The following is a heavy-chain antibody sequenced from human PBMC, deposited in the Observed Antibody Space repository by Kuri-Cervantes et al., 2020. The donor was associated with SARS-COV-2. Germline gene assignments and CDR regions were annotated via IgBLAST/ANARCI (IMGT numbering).Heavy chain of an antibody. CDR1: GGSISSYY. CDR2: FYSSGVT. V-gene: IGHV4-59*01. CDR3: ARDNVLFSGSGFDY. J-gene: IGHJ4*02. Sequence: GSLRLSCSVSGGSISSYYWGWIRQPPGKGLEWIGYFYSSGVTNYNPSLKSRVTISVDTSKNKLSLILSSVTAEDTAVYYCARDNVLFSGSGFDYWGQGTLVTVSS. D-gene: IGHD1-26*01.